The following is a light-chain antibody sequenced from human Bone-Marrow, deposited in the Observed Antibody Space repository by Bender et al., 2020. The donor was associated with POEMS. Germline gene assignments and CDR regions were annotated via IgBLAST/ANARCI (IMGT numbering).Light chain of an antibody. CDR2: ANI. Sequence: QSVLTQPPSVSGAPGRGVPIPGTGGIPNIGAGFGVNCYHPLPGTAPKLPIYANINRPSEIPDRFSGSQSGTSASLAITGLQSEDEAAYFCQSYDSDLNGWVFGGGTKLTVL. J-gene: IGLJ3*02. CDR3: QSYDSDLNGWV. V-gene: IGLV1-40*01. CDR1: IPNIGAGFG.